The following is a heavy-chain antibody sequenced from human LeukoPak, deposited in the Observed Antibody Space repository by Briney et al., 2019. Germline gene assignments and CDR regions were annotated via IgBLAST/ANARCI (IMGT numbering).Heavy chain of an antibody. J-gene: IGHJ6*02. CDR1: GFTFSSYS. CDR3: AISDRLKYYDFWSGPQYGMDV. V-gene: IGHV3-21*01. Sequence: PGGSLRLSCAASGFTFSSYSMNWVRQAPGKGLEWVSSISSSSSYIHYADSVKGRFTISRDNAKNSLYLQMNSLRAEDTAVYYCAISDRLKYYDFWSGPQYGMDVWGQGTTVTVSS. CDR2: ISSSSSYI. D-gene: IGHD3-3*01.